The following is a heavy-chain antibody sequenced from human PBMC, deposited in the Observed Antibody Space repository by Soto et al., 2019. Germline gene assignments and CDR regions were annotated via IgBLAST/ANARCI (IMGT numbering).Heavy chain of an antibody. CDR2: ISSSSSYI. CDR3: TTGSTSTKNY. Sequence: GGSLRLSCAASGFTFSSYSMNWVRQAPGKGLEWVSSISSSSSYIYYADSVKGRFTISRDDSKNTLYLQMNSLKTEDTAVYYCTTGSTSTKNYWGQGALVTVSS. J-gene: IGHJ4*02. CDR1: GFTFSSYS. V-gene: IGHV3-21*03. D-gene: IGHD6-6*01.